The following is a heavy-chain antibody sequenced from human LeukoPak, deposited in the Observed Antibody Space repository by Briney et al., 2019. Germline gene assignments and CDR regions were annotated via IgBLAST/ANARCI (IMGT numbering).Heavy chain of an antibody. CDR3: ARDSARSSSWDDH. CDR2: ISPILGIT. D-gene: IGHD2-2*01. Sequence: SVKVSCKASGGTFSNYAISWVRQAPGQGLEWMGRISPILGITNYAQKLQGRVTITADKSTSTAYMEVSSLRSEDTAVYYCARDSARSSSWDDHWGQGTLVTVSS. J-gene: IGHJ1*01. CDR1: GGTFSNYA. V-gene: IGHV1-69*04.